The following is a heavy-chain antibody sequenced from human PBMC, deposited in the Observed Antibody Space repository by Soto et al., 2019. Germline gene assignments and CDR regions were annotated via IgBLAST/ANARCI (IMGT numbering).Heavy chain of an antibody. Sequence: GGSLRLSCTASGFTFGDYAMSWFRQAPGKGLEWVGFIRSKAYGGTTEYAASVKGRFTISRDDSKSIAYLQMNSLKTEDTAVYYCTRESQNLGYNYGSCFDYWGQGTMVTVSS. D-gene: IGHD5-18*01. CDR1: GFTFGDYA. J-gene: IGHJ4*02. V-gene: IGHV3-49*03. CDR3: TRESQNLGYNYGSCFDY. CDR2: IRSKAYGGTT.